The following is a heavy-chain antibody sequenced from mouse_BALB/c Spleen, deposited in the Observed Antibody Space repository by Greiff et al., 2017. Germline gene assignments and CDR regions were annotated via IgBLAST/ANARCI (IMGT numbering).Heavy chain of an antibody. CDR2: ISSGGSYT. CDR3: ARGGYYGNYDCFDY. CDR1: GFTFSSYA. D-gene: IGHD2-1*01. V-gene: IGHV5-9-4*01. Sequence: EVQVVESGGGLVKPGGSLKLSCAASGFTFSSYAMSWVRQSPEKRLEWVAEISSGGSYTYYPDTVTGRFTISRDNAKNTLYLEMSSLRSEDTAMYYCARGGYYGNYDCFDYWGQGTTLTVSS. J-gene: IGHJ2*01.